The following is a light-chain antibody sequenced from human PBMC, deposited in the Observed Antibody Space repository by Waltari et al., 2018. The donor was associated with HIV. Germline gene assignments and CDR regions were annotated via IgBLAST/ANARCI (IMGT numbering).Light chain of an antibody. J-gene: IGLJ2*01. V-gene: IGLV2-8*01. CDR2: EVT. CDR3: VSYAGSNTVI. CDR1: RSAIGGSNS. Sequence: QSALTQPPSASGSPGQSVPISCTLTRSAIGGSNSASWYQQHPGKAPKLIIYEVTKRPSGLPNRFSGSKSGNTASLTVSGLQAEDEADYYCVSYAGSNTVIFGGGTKLTVL.